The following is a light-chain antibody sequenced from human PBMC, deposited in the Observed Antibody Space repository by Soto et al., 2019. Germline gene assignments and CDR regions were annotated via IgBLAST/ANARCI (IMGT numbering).Light chain of an antibody. CDR1: QRVYSN. CDR2: GAS. J-gene: IGKJ5*01. V-gene: IGKV3-15*01. Sequence: EILMTQSPDTLSVSPGESATLSCRASQRVYSNLAWYQQRPGQAPRLLIYGASTRATGVPARFSGRGSGTEFTLTISSLQSEDFAVYYCQQYTNWPPNTFGQWTRLEMK. CDR3: QQYTNWPPNT.